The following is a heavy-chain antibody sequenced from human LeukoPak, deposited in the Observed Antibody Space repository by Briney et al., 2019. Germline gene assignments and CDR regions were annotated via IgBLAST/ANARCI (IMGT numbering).Heavy chain of an antibody. Sequence: SETLSLTCTVSGGSISSYYWSWIRQPPGKGLEWIGYIYYSGSTNYNPSLKSRVTISVDTSKNQFSLKLSSVTAADTAVYYCARDRGSSGWNDAFDIWGQGTVVTVSS. CDR2: IYYSGST. CDR1: GGSISSYY. V-gene: IGHV4-59*01. CDR3: ARDRGSSGWNDAFDI. D-gene: IGHD6-19*01. J-gene: IGHJ3*02.